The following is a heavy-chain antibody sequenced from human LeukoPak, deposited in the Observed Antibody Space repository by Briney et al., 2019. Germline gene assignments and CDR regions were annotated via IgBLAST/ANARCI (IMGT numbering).Heavy chain of an antibody. V-gene: IGHV1-69*02. CDR2: IIPILGIA. D-gene: IGHD3-16*02. CDR1: EGTFSSYT. CDR3: ASGRGVWGSYRYTPDDAFDI. Sequence: SVKVSCKASEGTFSSYTISWVRQAPGQGLEWMGRIIPILGIANYAQKFQGRVTITADKSTSTAYMELSSLRSEDTAVYYCASGRGVWGSYRYTPDDAFDIWGQGTMVTVSS. J-gene: IGHJ3*02.